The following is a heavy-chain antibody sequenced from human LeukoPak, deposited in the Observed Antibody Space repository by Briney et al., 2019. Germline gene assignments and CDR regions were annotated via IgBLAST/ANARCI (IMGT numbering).Heavy chain of an antibody. CDR3: ARDPELVVPAAIGWFDP. CDR1: GFTFSSYW. V-gene: IGHV3-33*08. CDR2: IWYDGSNK. Sequence: GGSLRLSCAASGFTFSSYWMNWVRQAPGKGLEWVAVIWYDGSNKYYADSVKGRFTISRDNSKNTLYLQMNSLRAEDTAVYYCARDPELVVPAAIGWFDPWGQGTLVTVSS. D-gene: IGHD2-2*02. J-gene: IGHJ5*02.